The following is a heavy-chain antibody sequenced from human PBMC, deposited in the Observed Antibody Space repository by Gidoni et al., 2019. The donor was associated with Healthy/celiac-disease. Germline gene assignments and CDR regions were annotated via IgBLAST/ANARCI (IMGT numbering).Heavy chain of an antibody. CDR1: GGTFSSYA. D-gene: IGHD6-6*01. V-gene: IGHV1-69*01. J-gene: IGHJ6*04. CDR3: ARYKGAARMGYYGMDV. Sequence: QVQLVQSGAEGKKPGSSVKVSCKASGGTFSSYAISRVRQAPGQGLEWMGGIIPIFGTANYAQKFQGRVTLTADESTSTAYMELSSLRSEDTAVYYCARYKGAARMGYYGMDVWGKGTTVTVSS. CDR2: IIPIFGTA.